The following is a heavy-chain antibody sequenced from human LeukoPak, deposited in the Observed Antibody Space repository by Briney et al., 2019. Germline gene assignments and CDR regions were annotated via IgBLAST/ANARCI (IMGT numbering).Heavy chain of an antibody. Sequence: GGSLRLSCAASGFTFSDYSMNWVRQAPGKGLEWISYVGISSGNTKYADSVKGRFTISGDKAKNSLYLQMNSLRVEDTAVYYCARDTKYAFDNWGQGTLVTVSS. CDR3: ARDTKYAFDN. D-gene: IGHD2-2*01. J-gene: IGHJ4*02. V-gene: IGHV3-48*01. CDR1: GFTFSDYS. CDR2: VGISSGNT.